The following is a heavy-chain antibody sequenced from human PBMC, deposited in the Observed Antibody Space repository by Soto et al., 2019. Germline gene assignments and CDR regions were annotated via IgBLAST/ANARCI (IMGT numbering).Heavy chain of an antibody. V-gene: IGHV3-13*01. J-gene: IGHJ5*02. Sequence: VGSLRLSCGASGFIFSNFDMHWVRQTTEKGLEWVSGIGFAGDTNYSGSVKGRFTISRENAKNSLFLQMNSLRVGDTAVYYCVRGLPGGFDPWGQGTLVTVSS. CDR2: IGFAGDT. CDR1: GFIFSNFD. CDR3: VRGLPGGFDP. D-gene: IGHD3-10*01.